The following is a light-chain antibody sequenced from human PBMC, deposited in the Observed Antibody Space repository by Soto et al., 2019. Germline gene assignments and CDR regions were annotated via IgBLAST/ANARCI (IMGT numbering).Light chain of an antibody. CDR2: EVN. J-gene: IGLJ1*01. Sequence: QSVLTQPASVSGSPGQSITISCTGTNSDIGSYNFVSCYQQHPGRAPKLIISEVNIRPSGVSNRFSGSKSGNTASLTISGLQPEDEADFYCSSYSSTNSPYVFGSGTKLTVL. V-gene: IGLV2-14*01. CDR3: SSYSSTNSPYV. CDR1: NSDIGSYNF.